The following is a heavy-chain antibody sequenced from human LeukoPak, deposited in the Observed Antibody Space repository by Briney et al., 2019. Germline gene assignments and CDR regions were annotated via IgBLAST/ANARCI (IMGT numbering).Heavy chain of an antibody. CDR2: IIFDVATT. D-gene: IGHD5-24*01. CDR3: AKDRGRWLQFDAFDI. J-gene: IGHJ3*02. Sequence: PGGXXRLSCAASGFTFDDYTMHWVRQAPGKGVEWVSFIIFDVATTYSAFSVKARFTISRDNSKTSLYLQMNSLRTEDTALYYCAKDRGRWLQFDAFDIWGQGTMVTVS. CDR1: GFTFDDYT. V-gene: IGHV3-43*01.